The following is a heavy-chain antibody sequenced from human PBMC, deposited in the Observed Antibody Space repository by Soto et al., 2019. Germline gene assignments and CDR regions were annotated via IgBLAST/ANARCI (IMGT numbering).Heavy chain of an antibody. V-gene: IGHV4-59*01. CDR3: ARGLDSSGWYYYFDY. J-gene: IGHJ4*02. D-gene: IGHD6-19*01. CDR1: GGSISSYY. CDR2: IYYSGST. Sequence: PSETLSLTCTVSGGSISSYYWSWIRQPPGKGLGWIGYIYYSGSTNYNPSLKSRVTISVDTSKNQFSLKLSSVTAADTAVYYCARGLDSSGWYYYFDYWGQGTLVTVSS.